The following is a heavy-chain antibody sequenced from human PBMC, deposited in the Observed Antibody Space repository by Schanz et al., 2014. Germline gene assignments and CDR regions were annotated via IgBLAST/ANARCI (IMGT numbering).Heavy chain of an antibody. V-gene: IGHV1-18*01. J-gene: IGHJ4*02. CDR2: ISPYNGNT. D-gene: IGHD6-6*01. CDR3: ARDQSPYTNSSDVRYFDY. CDR1: GYTFSSYG. Sequence: QVQLVQSGAEVKKPGASVKVSCKTSGYTFSSYGITWVRQAPGQGLEWMGWISPYNGNTNYAPKVQGRVTMTTDTSTGTAYMELSSLRSDDTAVYYCARDQSPYTNSSDVRYFDYWGQGTLVTVSS.